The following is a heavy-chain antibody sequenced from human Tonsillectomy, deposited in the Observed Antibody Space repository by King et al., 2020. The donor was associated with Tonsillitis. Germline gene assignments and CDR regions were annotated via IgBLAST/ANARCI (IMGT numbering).Heavy chain of an antibody. CDR2: IRSKANSYAT. CDR3: TRTTTYSGSYSS. CDR1: GFTFICSA. J-gene: IGHJ5*02. Sequence: VQLVESGGGLVQPGGSLKLSCAASGFTFICSAMHWVRQASGKGLEWVGRIRSKANSYATAYAATVKGRFTIARDDSKNTAYLQMNSLKTEDTAVYYCTRTTTYSGSYSSWGQGTLVTVSS. V-gene: IGHV3-73*01. D-gene: IGHD1-26*01.